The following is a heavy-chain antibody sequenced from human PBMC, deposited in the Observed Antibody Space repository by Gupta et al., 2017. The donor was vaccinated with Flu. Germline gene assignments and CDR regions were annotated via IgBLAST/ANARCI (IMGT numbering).Heavy chain of an antibody. CDR1: GFTFGSYW. Sequence: EVQLVESGGGLVQPGGSLRLSCAASGFTFGSYWMRWVRQAPGKGLEWVANIKQDGSEKYYVDSVKGRFTISRDNAKNSLYLQMNSLRAEDTAVYYCARSNGIVVVPAATRYIVATIMFDYWGQGTLVTVSS. J-gene: IGHJ4*02. CDR3: ARSNGIVVVPAATRYIVATIMFDY. CDR2: IKQDGSEK. V-gene: IGHV3-7*01. D-gene: IGHD2-2*01.